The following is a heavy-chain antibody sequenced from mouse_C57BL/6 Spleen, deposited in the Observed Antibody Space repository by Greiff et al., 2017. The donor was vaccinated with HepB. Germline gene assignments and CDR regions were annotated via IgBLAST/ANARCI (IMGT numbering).Heavy chain of an antibody. CDR3: ARSTGGY. Sequence: QVQLQQPGAELVRPGTSVKLSCKASGYTFTSYWMHWVKQRPGQGLEWIGVIDPSDSYTNYNHKLKGKATLTVDTSSSPAYMQLSSLTSEDSAVYYCARSTGGYWGQGTTLTVSS. V-gene: IGHV1-59*01. CDR2: IDPSDSYT. J-gene: IGHJ2*01. CDR1: GYTFTSYW.